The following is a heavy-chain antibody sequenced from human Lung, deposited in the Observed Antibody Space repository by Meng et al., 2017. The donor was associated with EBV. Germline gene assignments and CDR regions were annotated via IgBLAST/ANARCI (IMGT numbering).Heavy chain of an antibody. D-gene: IGHD6-19*01. V-gene: IGHV4-34*01. Sequence: HVQLQQWGAGLLKPSETLSLTCGVYGESFGDYYWTWIRQPPGKGLEWIGEIKESEGANYNPSLKSRVSISLDTSKNQFSLKLNSVAAADTAVYFCAREGRSSGQIDYWGQGALVTVSS. CDR1: GESFGDYY. CDR3: AREGRSSGQIDY. J-gene: IGHJ4*02. CDR2: IKESEGA.